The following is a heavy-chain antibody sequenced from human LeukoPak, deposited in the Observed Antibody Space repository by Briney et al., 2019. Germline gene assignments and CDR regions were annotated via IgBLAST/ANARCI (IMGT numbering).Heavy chain of an antibody. D-gene: IGHD2-2*01. J-gene: IGHJ4*02. Sequence: GGCLRLSCAASAFTFSSYSMNWGRQAPGKGLEWVSSISSSSSYIYYSDSVKGRFTISRDNAKNSLYLQMNSLRAEDTAVYYCARGWSYCSSTSCPFDYWGQGTLVTVSS. V-gene: IGHV3-21*01. CDR3: ARGWSYCSSTSCPFDY. CDR2: ISSSSSYI. CDR1: AFTFSSYS.